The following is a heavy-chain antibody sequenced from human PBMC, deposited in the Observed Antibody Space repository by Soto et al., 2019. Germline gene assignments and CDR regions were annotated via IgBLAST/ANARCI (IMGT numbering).Heavy chain of an antibody. CDR3: ARFNCISSSCYEGYFDY. CDR2: ISTDIGNT. D-gene: IGHD2-2*01. Sequence: QVQLVQSGAEVKKPGASVKVSCKTSGYTFTTYGISWVRQAPGQGLKWMGWISTDIGNTNYAQKVQDRVTMTTDTSTSTAYMELRSLRSDDTAVYYCARFNCISSSCYEGYFDYWGQGTLVTVSS. CDR1: GYTFTTYG. V-gene: IGHV1-18*01. J-gene: IGHJ4*02.